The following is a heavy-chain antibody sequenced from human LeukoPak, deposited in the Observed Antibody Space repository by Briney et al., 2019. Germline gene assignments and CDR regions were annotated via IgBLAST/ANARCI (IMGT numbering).Heavy chain of an antibody. D-gene: IGHD3-3*01. V-gene: IGHV3-23*01. Sequence: GGSLRLSCATSGFTFSSYAMSWVRQAPGKGLEWVSAISGSGGSTYYADSVKGRFTISRDNSKNTLYLQMNSLRAEDTAVYYCAKGERITIFGVVQGLDAFDIWGQGTMVTVSS. CDR1: GFTFSSYA. CDR2: ISGSGGST. CDR3: AKGERITIFGVVQGLDAFDI. J-gene: IGHJ3*02.